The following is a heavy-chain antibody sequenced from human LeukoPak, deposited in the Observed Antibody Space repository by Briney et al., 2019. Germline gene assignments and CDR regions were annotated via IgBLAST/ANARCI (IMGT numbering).Heavy chain of an antibody. Sequence: ASVKVSCKASGYTFTGYHIHWVRQAPGQGLEWMGRTNPYSGDTNFAQKFQGRVTMTGDTSITTAYMDLSSLTPDDTAVYFCARDQGSLTRSWYTGYWGQGTQVTVSS. D-gene: IGHD6-13*01. CDR1: GYTFTGYH. CDR2: TNPYSGDT. J-gene: IGHJ4*02. CDR3: ARDQGSLTRSWYTGY. V-gene: IGHV1-2*06.